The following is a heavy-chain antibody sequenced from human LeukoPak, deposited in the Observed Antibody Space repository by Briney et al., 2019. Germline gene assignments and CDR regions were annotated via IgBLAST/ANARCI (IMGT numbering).Heavy chain of an antibody. Sequence: ASVKVSCKASGYTFTNYGISWVRQAPGQGLEWMGWISTNSDIRTYAQTLQGRFTMTTDTATTTAYMELNNLTFDDTAVYYCARDWDAMNNCFDPWGQGTPVTVSS. CDR2: ISTNSDIR. CDR1: GYTFTNYG. D-gene: IGHD1-26*01. V-gene: IGHV1-18*01. CDR3: ARDWDAMNNCFDP. J-gene: IGHJ5*02.